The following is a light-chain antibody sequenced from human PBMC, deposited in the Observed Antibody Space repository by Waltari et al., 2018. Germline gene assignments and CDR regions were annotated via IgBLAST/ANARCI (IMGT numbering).Light chain of an antibody. V-gene: IGLV2-14*01. CDR3: SSYTSSNTWV. Sequence: QSALTQPASVSGSPGQSITISCTGTSSDDGGYKYVSWYQQHPGKAPKVMIYDVSKRPAGVSTRFSGSKSGNTVSLTISGLQAEDEADYYCSSYTSSNTWVFGGGTKLTVL. CDR2: DVS. CDR1: SSDDGGYKY. J-gene: IGLJ3*02.